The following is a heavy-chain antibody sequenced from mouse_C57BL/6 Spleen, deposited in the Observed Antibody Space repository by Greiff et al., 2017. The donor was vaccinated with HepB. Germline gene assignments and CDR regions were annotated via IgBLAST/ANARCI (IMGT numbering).Heavy chain of an antibody. CDR2: IYPGDGDT. CDR3: ARGITTVVATRYFDV. D-gene: IGHD1-1*01. CDR1: GYAFSSYW. Sequence: LQQSGAELVKPGASVKISCKASGYAFSSYWMNWVKQRPGKGLEWIGQIYPGDGDTNYNGKFKGKATLTADKSSSTAYMQLSSLTSEDSAVYFCARGITTVVATRYFDVWGTGTTVTVSS. V-gene: IGHV1-80*01. J-gene: IGHJ1*03.